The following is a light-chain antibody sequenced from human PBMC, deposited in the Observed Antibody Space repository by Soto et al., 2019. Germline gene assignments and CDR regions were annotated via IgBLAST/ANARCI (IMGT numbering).Light chain of an antibody. CDR3: QQHGSSRT. V-gene: IGKV3-20*01. CDR2: GAS. CDR1: QSVSSSY. Sequence: EIVLTQSPGTLSLSPGERATLSCRASQSVSSSYLAWYQQKPGQAPRLLIYGASSRATGIPDRFSGSGSGTAFTLTISRLEPEDLTVYYCQQHGSSRTFGQGTKVEIK. J-gene: IGKJ1*01.